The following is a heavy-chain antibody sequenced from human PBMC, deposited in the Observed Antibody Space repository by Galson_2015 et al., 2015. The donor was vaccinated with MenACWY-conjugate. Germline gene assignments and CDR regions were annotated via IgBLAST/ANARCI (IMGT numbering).Heavy chain of an antibody. D-gene: IGHD3-10*01. V-gene: IGHV5-51*01. CDR1: GYSFTSYY. CDR2: IYPGDSDT. Sequence: QSGAEVKKPGESLKISCKGFGYSFTSYYIGWVRQMPGKGLEWMGIIYPGDSDTRYSPSFQGRVTISADKSISTAYLQWSSLKASDTAMYYCATYGSGTYLGLISTYGMDVWGQGTTVTVSS. CDR3: ATYGSGTYLGLISTYGMDV. J-gene: IGHJ6*02.